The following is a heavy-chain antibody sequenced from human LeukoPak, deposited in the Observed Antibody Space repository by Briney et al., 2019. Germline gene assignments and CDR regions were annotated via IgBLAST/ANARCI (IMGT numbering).Heavy chain of an antibody. D-gene: IGHD1-26*01. V-gene: IGHV4-39*01. CDR2: IYYSGST. CDR3: ASPSGTYYSRFHY. J-gene: IGHJ4*02. Sequence: PSETPSLTCTVSGGSISSSNYYWGWIRQPPGKGLEWIGSIYYSGSTYYNPSLKSRVTISVDTSKNQFSLKLSSVTAADTAVYYCASPSGTYYSRFHYWGQGALVTVSS. CDR1: GGSISSSNYY.